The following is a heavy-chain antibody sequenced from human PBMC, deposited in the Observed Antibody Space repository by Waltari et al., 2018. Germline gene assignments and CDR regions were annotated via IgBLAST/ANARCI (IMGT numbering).Heavy chain of an antibody. D-gene: IGHD7-27*01. CDR3: ARGSGVDS. CDR2: ISDAGGII. CDR1: GFTISTYV. Sequence: EVPLLESGGGLVQPGGTLRLSVAASGFTISTYVMNWVRQAPGKGLEWVSSISDAGGIINYADSVKGRFTISRDNSKNTLYLQMNGLRADDTAVYYCARGSGVDSWGQGTLVTISS. V-gene: IGHV3-23*01. J-gene: IGHJ4*02.